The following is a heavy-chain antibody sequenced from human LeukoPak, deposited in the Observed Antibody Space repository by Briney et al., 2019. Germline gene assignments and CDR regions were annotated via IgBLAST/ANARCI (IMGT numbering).Heavy chain of an antibody. CDR3: AKDLIEINYGGNSHSSY. D-gene: IGHD4-23*01. Sequence: GGSLRLSCAASGFTFSRYSMNWVRQAPGKGLEWVSYIIGSTIYYADSVRGRFTISRDNSKNSLYLQMNSLRTEDTALYYCAKDLIEINYGGNSHSSYWGQGTLVTVSS. V-gene: IGHV3-48*04. CDR1: GFTFSRYS. J-gene: IGHJ4*02. CDR2: IIGSTI.